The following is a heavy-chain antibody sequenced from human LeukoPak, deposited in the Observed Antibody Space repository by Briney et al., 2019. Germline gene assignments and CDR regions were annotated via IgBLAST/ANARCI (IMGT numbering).Heavy chain of an antibody. CDR1: GGSISSGSYY. D-gene: IGHD6-6*01. V-gene: IGHV4-31*03. CDR2: IHYSGST. Sequence: SQTLSLTCTVSGGSISSGSYYWSWIRQHSGKGLEWIAYIHYSGSTYYNPSLKSRFNISVDTSKNQFSLKLSFVTAADTAVYYCARRGSSSWFDPWGQGTLVTVSS. CDR3: ARRGSSSWFDP. J-gene: IGHJ5*02.